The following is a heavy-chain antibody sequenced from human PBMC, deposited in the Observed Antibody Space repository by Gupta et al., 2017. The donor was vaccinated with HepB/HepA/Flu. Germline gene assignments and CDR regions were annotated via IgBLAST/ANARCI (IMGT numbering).Heavy chain of an antibody. CDR3: ARQGYSSGGFDY. CDR1: GGSISSSSYY. Sequence: QLQLQESGPGLVKPSETLSLTWTVPGGSISSSSYYWGWIRQPPGKGLEWIGGIYYSGSTYYNPSLKSRVTISVDTSKNQFSLKLSSVTAADTAVYYCARQGYSSGGFDYWGQGTLVTVSS. V-gene: IGHV4-39*01. J-gene: IGHJ4*02. D-gene: IGHD6-19*01. CDR2: IYYSGST.